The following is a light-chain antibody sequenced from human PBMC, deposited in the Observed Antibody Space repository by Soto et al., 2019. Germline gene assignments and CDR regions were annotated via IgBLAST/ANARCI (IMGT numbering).Light chain of an antibody. CDR1: QSVSNNY. CDR2: GAS. V-gene: IGKV3-20*01. J-gene: IGKJ1*01. Sequence: EIVLTQSPVTLSLSPFERATLSFRASQSVSNNYLAWYQQKPGQAPRLLIYGASNRATGIPDRFSGSGSGTDFTLTISRLEPEDFAVYYCQQYGSSGTFGQGTKVDIK. CDR3: QQYGSSGT.